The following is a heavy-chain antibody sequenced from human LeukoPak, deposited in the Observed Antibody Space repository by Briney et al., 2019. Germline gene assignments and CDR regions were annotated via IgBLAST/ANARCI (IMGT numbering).Heavy chain of an antibody. D-gene: IGHD3-10*01. Sequence: SGGFLRLSCAASGFTFSSYAMSWVRRAPGKGLEWVSYIGHTGSITDYADSVKGRFTVSRDDAKNSLYLQMNTLRAEDTAVYYCVRDGAVVTSGSYPWRYFQYWGLGTLVTVSS. V-gene: IGHV3-48*03. CDR2: IGHTGSIT. CDR1: GFTFSSYA. J-gene: IGHJ1*01. CDR3: VRDGAVVTSGSYPWRYFQY.